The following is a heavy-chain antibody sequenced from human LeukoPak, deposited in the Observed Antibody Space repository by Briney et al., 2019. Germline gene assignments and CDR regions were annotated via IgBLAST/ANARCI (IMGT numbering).Heavy chain of an antibody. CDR2: ISYDGSNK. D-gene: IGHD1-26*01. J-gene: IGHJ4*02. Sequence: GRSLRLSCAASGFTFSSYAMHWVRQAPGKGPEWVAVISYDGSNKYYADSVKGRFTISRDNSKNTLYLQMNSLRAEDTAVYYCARGGATLGLDYWGQGTLVTVSS. CDR3: ARGGATLGLDY. V-gene: IGHV3-30*04. CDR1: GFTFSSYA.